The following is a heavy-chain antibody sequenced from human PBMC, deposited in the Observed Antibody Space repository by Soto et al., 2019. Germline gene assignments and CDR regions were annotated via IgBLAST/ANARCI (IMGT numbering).Heavy chain of an antibody. Sequence: PSQTLSLTCAISGDSVSSNSAAWNWIRQSTSRGLAWLGRTYYRSKWYNDYAVSVKSRITINPDTSKNQFSLQLNSVTPEDTAVYYCARVVSRRTVTTFFDYWGQGTLVTVSS. D-gene: IGHD4-4*01. CDR2: TYYRSKWYN. V-gene: IGHV6-1*01. CDR1: GDSVSSNSAA. CDR3: ARVVSRRTVTTFFDY. J-gene: IGHJ4*02.